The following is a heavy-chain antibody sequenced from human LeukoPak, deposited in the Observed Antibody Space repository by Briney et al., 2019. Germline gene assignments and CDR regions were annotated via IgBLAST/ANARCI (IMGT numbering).Heavy chain of an antibody. V-gene: IGHV3-74*01. CDR2: INSDGSST. CDR1: GFTFSSYW. J-gene: IGHJ4*02. D-gene: IGHD6-19*01. Sequence: GGSLRLSCAASGFTFSSYWMHWVRQAPGKGLVWVSRINSDGSSTSYADSVKGRFTISRDNAKNTLYLQMNSLRAEDTAVYYCARGVGMRGWPLDYWGQGTLVTVSS. CDR3: ARGVGMRGWPLDY.